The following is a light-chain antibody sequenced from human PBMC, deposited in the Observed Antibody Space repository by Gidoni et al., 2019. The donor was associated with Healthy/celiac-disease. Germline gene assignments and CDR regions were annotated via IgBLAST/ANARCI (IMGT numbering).Light chain of an antibody. V-gene: IGLV2-23*02. J-gene: IGLJ1*01. CDR2: EVS. CDR3: CSYAGSSTYV. CDR1: SSDVGSYNL. Sequence: QSPLPQPASFSVSPGQSITISCTGTSSDVGSYNLVSWYQPHPGKAPKLMIYEVSTRPSGVANRFSGSKSGNTASLTISGLQAEDEADYYCCSYAGSSTYVFGTGTKVTVL.